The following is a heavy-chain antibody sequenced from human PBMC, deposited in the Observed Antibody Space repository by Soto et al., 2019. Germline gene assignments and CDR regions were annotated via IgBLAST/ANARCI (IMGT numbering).Heavy chain of an antibody. J-gene: IGHJ6*03. CDR2: INHSGST. Sequence: SETLSLTCAVYGGSFSGYYWSWIRQPPGKGLEWIGEINHSGSTNYNPSLKSRVTISVDTSKNQFSLKLSSVTAADTAVYYCARGQSGYDYFGYYYYMDVWGKGTTVTVSS. CDR1: GGSFSGYY. D-gene: IGHD5-12*01. V-gene: IGHV4-34*01. CDR3: ARGQSGYDYFGYYYYMDV.